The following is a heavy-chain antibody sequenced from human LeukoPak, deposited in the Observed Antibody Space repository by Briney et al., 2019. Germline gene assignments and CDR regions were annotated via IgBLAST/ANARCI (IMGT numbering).Heavy chain of an antibody. CDR1: GGSFSNYY. V-gene: IGHV4-34*01. D-gene: IGHD5-12*01. CDR3: ARRRDGYNLDY. CDR2: INHSGST. Sequence: SETLSLTCAVYGGSFSNYYWSWIRRPPGKGLEWIGEINHSGSTNYNPSLKSRVTISVDTSKNQFSLKLSSVTAADTAVYYCARRRDGYNLDYWGQGTLVTVSS. J-gene: IGHJ4*02.